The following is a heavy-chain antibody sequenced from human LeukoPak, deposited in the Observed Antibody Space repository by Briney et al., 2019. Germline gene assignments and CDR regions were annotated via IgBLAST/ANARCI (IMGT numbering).Heavy chain of an antibody. D-gene: IGHD3-10*01. J-gene: IGHJ5*02. Sequence: PSETLSLTCAVYGGSFSGYYWSWIRQPPGKGLEWIGEINHSGSTNYNPSLKSRVTISVDTSKNQFSLKLSSVTAADTAVYYCARGISYYYGSGPPGWFDPWGQGTLVTVSS. CDR3: ARGISYYYGSGPPGWFDP. CDR2: INHSGST. CDR1: GGSFSGYY. V-gene: IGHV4-34*01.